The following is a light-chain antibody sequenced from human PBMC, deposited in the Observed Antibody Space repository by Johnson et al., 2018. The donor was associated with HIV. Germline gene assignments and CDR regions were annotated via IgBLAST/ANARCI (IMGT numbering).Light chain of an antibody. V-gene: IGLV1-51*02. Sequence: QSVLTQPPSVSAAPGQKVTISCSGSSSNIGKNYVSWYQQLPGTAPKLLIYEKNKRPSGIPDRFSGSKSGTSATLGITGLQTGDEADYYCGTWESCVSGGGVFGTGTKVTVL. J-gene: IGLJ1*01. CDR2: EKN. CDR3: GTWESCVSGGGV. CDR1: SSNIGKNY.